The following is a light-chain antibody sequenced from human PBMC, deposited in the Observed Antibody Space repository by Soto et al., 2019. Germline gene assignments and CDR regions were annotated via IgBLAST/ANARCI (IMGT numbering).Light chain of an antibody. V-gene: IGKV3-15*01. CDR1: QSVAAN. CDR2: GIS. J-gene: IGKJ1*01. CDR3: QQYNNWPPT. Sequence: EIVLTQSPATLSVSPGERATLSCRASQSVAANLAWYQQKPGQAPRLLISGISTRAAGVPARFSGSGPGTEFTLTISSLQSEDFAVYYCQQYNNWPPTFGQGTKVDIK.